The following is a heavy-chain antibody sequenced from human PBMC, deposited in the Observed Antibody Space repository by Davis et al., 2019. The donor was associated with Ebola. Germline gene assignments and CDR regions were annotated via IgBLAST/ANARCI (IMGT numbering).Heavy chain of an antibody. V-gene: IGHV1-18*01. CDR2: ISAYNGNT. D-gene: IGHD1-14*01. CDR1: GYTFTSYG. CDR3: AIGGTTGGFDY. Sequence: ASVKVSCKASGYTFTSYGISWVRQAPGQGLEWMGWISAYNGNTNYAQKLQGRVILTEDTSTGTAYMELSSLRSEDTAVYYCAIGGTTGGFDYWGQGTLVTVSS. J-gene: IGHJ4*02.